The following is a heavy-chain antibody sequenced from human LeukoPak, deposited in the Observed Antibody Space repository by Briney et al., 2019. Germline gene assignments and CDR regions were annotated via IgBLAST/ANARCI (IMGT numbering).Heavy chain of an antibody. CDR2: IWYDGTNK. J-gene: IGHJ5*01. Sequence: GRSLRLSCAASGFTFSDYGIHWVRQAPGKGLEWVAVIWYDGTNKYYGDSVKGRYTISRDNSKNTLYLQMNSLRAEDTAVYYCAKDRGSYSTTADSWGQGTLVTVSS. V-gene: IGHV3-33*06. CDR1: GFTFSDYG. CDR3: AKDRGSYSTTADS. D-gene: IGHD1-26*01.